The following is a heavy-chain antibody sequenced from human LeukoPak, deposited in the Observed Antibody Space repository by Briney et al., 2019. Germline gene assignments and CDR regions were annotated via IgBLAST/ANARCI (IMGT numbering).Heavy chain of an antibody. CDR3: ARDYQVEMATSL. CDR2: IIPIFGIA. V-gene: IGHV1-69*04. CDR1: GGTFSSYA. J-gene: IGHJ4*02. D-gene: IGHD5-24*01. Sequence: SVKVSCKASGGTFSSYAISWVRQAPGQGLEWMGRIIPIFGIANYAQKFQGRVAITADKSTSTAYMELSSLRSEDTAVYYCARDYQVEMATSLWGQGTLVTVSS.